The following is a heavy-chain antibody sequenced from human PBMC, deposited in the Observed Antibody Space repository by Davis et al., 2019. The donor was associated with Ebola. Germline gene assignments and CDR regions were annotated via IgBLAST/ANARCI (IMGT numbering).Heavy chain of an antibody. CDR1: GGSISSSSYY. Sequence: SETLSLTCTVSGGSISSSSYYWSWIRQHPGKGLEWIGYIYYSGSTYYNPSLKSRVTISVDTSKNQFSLKLSSVTAADTAVYYCARLRGIRGYCSSTSCGYIGGRFDYWGQGTLVTVSS. CDR2: IYYSGST. D-gene: IGHD2-2*01. J-gene: IGHJ4*02. CDR3: ARLRGIRGYCSSTSCGYIGGRFDY. V-gene: IGHV4-31*03.